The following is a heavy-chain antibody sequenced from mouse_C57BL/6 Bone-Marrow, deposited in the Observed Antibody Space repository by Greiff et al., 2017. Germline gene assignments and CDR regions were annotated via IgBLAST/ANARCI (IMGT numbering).Heavy chain of an antibody. V-gene: IGHV5-12*01. J-gene: IGHJ4*01. Sequence: EVKLLESGGGLVQPGGSLKFSCAASGFTFSDYYMYWVRQTPEKRLEWVAYISNGGGSTYYPDTVKGRFTISRDNAKNTLYLQISHLKSEDTAMYDCARQGPHAMDYWGQGTSVTVSS. CDR1: GFTFSDYY. CDR2: ISNGGGST. CDR3: ARQGPHAMDY.